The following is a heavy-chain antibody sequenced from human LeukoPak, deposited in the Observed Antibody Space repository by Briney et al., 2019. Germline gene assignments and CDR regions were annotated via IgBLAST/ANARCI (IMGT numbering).Heavy chain of an antibody. CDR1: GFTFSIYS. J-gene: IGHJ4*02. V-gene: IGHV3-21*01. D-gene: IGHD3-3*01. Sequence: GGSLRLSCAASGFTFSIYSMNWVRQAPGKGLEWVSSISSGSTYIYYADSVMGRFTISRDNAKNSLYLQMNSLRAEDTAVYYCANEERSDYSKGYDFWSASDYWGQGTLVTVSS. CDR3: ANEERSDYSKGYDFWSASDY. CDR2: ISSGSTYI.